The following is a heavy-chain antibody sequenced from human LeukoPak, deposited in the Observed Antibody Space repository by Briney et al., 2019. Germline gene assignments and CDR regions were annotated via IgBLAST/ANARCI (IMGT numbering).Heavy chain of an antibody. V-gene: IGHV4-59*01. J-gene: IGHJ6*02. CDR3: ARFGVDYDMGV. D-gene: IGHD3-16*01. Sequence: SETLSLTCTVSGGSISGYYWTWVRQPPEKGLEWIGQIHYSGRADYNPSLKSRITISVDTSKNQMSLKLTSVTAADTAIYYCARFGVDYDMGVWGQGTTVTVSS. CDR1: GGSISGYY. CDR2: IHYSGRA.